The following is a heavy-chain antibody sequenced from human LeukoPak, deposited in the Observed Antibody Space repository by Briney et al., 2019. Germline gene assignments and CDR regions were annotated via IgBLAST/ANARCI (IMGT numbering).Heavy chain of an antibody. J-gene: IGHJ4*02. CDR2: IYSGGST. Sequence: GGSLRLSCAASGFTFSSYAMSWVRQAPGKGLEWVSVIYSGGSTYYADSVKGRFTISRDNSKNTLYLQMNSLRAEDTAVYYCASSSGWFDYWGQGTLVTVSS. D-gene: IGHD6-19*01. CDR1: GFTFSSYA. V-gene: IGHV3-53*01. CDR3: ASSSGWFDY.